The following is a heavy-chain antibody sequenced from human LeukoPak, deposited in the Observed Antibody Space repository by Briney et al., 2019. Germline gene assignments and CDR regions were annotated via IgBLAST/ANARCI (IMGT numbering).Heavy chain of an antibody. J-gene: IGHJ4*02. D-gene: IGHD4-17*01. CDR1: GFTFSSYS. CDR2: ISSSSSYI. V-gene: IGHV3-21*01. CDR3: AREPEDYGDQYGDY. Sequence: PGGSLRLSCAASGFTFSSYSMNWVRQAPGKGLEWVSSISSSSSYIYYADSVKGRFTISRDNAKNSLYLQMNSLRAEDTAVYYCAREPEDYGDQYGDYWGQGTLVTVSS.